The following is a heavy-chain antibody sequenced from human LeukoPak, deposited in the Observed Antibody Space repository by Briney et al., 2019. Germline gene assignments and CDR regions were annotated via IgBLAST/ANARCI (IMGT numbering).Heavy chain of an antibody. Sequence: SETLSLTCTVSGGSISNGSYYWSWIRQPAGKGLEWIGRISTSGSTNSNPSLKSRVTISIDTSKNQFSLKLSSVTAADTAVYYCARLPPATKSALHIWGQGTMVTVSS. J-gene: IGHJ3*02. CDR2: ISTSGST. CDR3: ARLPPATKSALHI. V-gene: IGHV4-61*02. D-gene: IGHD2-15*01. CDR1: GGSISNGSYY.